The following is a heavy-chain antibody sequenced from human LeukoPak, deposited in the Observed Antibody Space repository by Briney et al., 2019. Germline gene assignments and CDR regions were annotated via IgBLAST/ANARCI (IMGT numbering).Heavy chain of an antibody. CDR2: IIPILGIA. CDR1: GYTFTGYY. D-gene: IGHD6-6*01. J-gene: IGHJ4*02. V-gene: IGHV1-69*04. CDR3: ARGPPPYSSSSE. Sequence: GASVKVSCKASGYTFTGYYMHWVRQAPGQGLEWMGRIIPILGIANYAQKFQGRVTITADKSTSTAYMELSSLRSEDTAVYYCARGPPPYSSSSEWGQGTLVTVSS.